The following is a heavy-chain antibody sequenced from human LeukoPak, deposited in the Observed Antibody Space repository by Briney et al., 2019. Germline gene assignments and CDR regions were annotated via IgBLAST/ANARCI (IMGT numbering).Heavy chain of an antibody. D-gene: IGHD6-19*01. CDR2: IYYSGST. CDR3: AREVSSGWSLDY. V-gene: IGHV4-61*01. CDR1: GGSVISGSYY. Sequence: PSETLSLTCTVSGGSVISGSYYWSWIRQPPGKGLEWIGYIYYSGSTNYNPSLKSRVTISVDTSKNQFSLKLSSVTAADTAVYYCAREVSSGWSLDYWGQGTLLTVSS. J-gene: IGHJ4*01.